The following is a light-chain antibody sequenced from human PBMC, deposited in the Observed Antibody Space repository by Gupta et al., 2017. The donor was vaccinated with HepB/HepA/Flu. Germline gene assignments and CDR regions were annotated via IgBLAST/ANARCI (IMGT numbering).Light chain of an antibody. J-gene: IGKJ3*01. Sequence: SPGERATLSCRASQSVSNDLAWYQQKSGQAPRLLIYDASNRASGIPARFSGSGSGTDFTLTISSLEPEDFAVYYCQQALTFGPGTKVDIK. CDR2: DAS. CDR3: QQALT. V-gene: IGKV3-11*01. CDR1: QSVSND.